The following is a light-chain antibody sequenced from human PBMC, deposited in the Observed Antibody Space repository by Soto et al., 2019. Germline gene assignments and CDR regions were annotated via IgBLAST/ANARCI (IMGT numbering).Light chain of an antibody. Sequence: EIVLTQSPGTLSLSPGERATLSFIASQSVSSYLAWYQQKPGQAPRLLIYDASNRATGIPARFSGSGSGTDFTLTISSLEPEDFAVYYCQQRSNWPPLTFGGGTKVDIK. V-gene: IGKV3-11*01. CDR3: QQRSNWPPLT. CDR2: DAS. CDR1: QSVSSY. J-gene: IGKJ4*01.